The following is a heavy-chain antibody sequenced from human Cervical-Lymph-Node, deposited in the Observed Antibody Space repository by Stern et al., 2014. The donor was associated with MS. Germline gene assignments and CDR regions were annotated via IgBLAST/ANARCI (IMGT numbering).Heavy chain of an antibody. Sequence: QVQLQESGPGLVKPSQTLSLTCTVSGGSISSGSYYWSWIRQPAGKGMEWIGRIYTSGRPNYNPSLKSRVTISVGTSKKPFSPKLSSVTAADTAVYYCARCLAPPSAAGYWFDPWGQGTLVTVSS. CDR3: ARCLAPPSAAGYWFDP. J-gene: IGHJ5*02. V-gene: IGHV4-61*02. D-gene: IGHD6-13*01. CDR1: GGSISSGSYY. CDR2: IYTSGRP.